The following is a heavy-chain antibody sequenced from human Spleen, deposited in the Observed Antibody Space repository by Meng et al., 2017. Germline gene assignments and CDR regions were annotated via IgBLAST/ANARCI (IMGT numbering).Heavy chain of an antibody. J-gene: IGHJ6*02. CDR1: GFTFSSYA. CDR2: ISGSGGST. D-gene: IGHD1-26*01. V-gene: IGHV3-23*01. CDR3: ARVDGSYYYYYGMDV. Sequence: GESLKISCAASGFTFSSYAMSWVRQAPGKGLEWVSAISGSGGSTYYADSVKGRFTISRDNTKNSLYLQMNSLRAEDTALYYCARVDGSYYYYYGMDVWGQGTTVTVSS.